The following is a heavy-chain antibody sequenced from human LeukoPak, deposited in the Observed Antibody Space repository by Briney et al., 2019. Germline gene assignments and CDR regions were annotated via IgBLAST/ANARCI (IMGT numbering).Heavy chain of an antibody. CDR3: ARDLTYGSRDSGMDV. J-gene: IGHJ6*02. V-gene: IGHV1-18*01. CDR2: ISAYNGNT. D-gene: IGHD3-10*01. CDR1: GYTFTSYG. Sequence: ASVKVSCKASGYTFTSYGISWVRQAPGQGLEWMGWISAYNGNTNYAQKLQGRVTMTTDTSTSTAYMELRSLRSDDTAVYYCARDLTYGSRDSGMDVWGQGTTVTVSS.